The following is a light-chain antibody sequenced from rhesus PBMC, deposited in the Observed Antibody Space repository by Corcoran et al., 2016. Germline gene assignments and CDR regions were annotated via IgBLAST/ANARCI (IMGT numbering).Light chain of an antibody. Sequence: DIQMTQSPSSVSASVGDRVTITCWTSQAISSHLAWSPQKPGKAPKVLIYYGTTVHSGVPSRFSGSGTGTEITLPISSLQPEDFANYYCQQYDSLPFAFGPGTKLEIK. CDR1: QAISSH. V-gene: IGKV1-25*01. CDR2: YGT. CDR3: QQYDSLPFA. J-gene: IGKJ3*01.